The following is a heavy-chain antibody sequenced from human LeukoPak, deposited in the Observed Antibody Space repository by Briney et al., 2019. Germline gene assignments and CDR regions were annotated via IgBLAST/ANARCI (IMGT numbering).Heavy chain of an antibody. D-gene: IGHD3-22*01. V-gene: IGHV4-34*01. CDR3: ARHGYYYDSKDAFDI. Sequence: SETLSLTCAVYGGSFSGYYWSWIRQPPGKGLEWIGEINHSGSTNYNPSLKSRVTISVDTSKNQFSLKLSSVTAADTAVYYCARHGYYYDSKDAFDIWGQGTMVTVSS. CDR1: GGSFSGYY. J-gene: IGHJ3*02. CDR2: INHSGST.